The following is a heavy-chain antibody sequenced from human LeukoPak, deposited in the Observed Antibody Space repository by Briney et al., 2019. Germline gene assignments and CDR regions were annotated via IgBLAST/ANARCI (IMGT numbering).Heavy chain of an antibody. CDR2: ISSSSSYI. CDR3: ARTLGISAFDY. J-gene: IGHJ4*02. V-gene: IGHV3-21*04. Sequence: GGSLRLSCAASGFTFSSYSMNWVRQAPGKGLEWVSSISSSSSYIYYADSVKGRFTISRDNSKNTLYLQMNSLRAEDTAVYYCARTLGISAFDYWGQGTLVTVSS. D-gene: IGHD7-27*01. CDR1: GFTFSSYS.